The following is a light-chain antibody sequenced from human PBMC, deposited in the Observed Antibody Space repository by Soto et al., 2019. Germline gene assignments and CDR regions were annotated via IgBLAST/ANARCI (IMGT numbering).Light chain of an antibody. CDR2: SNN. Sequence: QAVVTQPPSASGTPGQRVTISCSGSSSNIGGNTVNWYQQLSGTAPKLLIYSNNLRPSGVPDRFSGSKSGTSASLAISGLQSEDEADYYCAAWHDSLNGYVFGTGTKLTVL. CDR1: SSNIGGNT. V-gene: IGLV1-44*01. J-gene: IGLJ1*01. CDR3: AAWHDSLNGYV.